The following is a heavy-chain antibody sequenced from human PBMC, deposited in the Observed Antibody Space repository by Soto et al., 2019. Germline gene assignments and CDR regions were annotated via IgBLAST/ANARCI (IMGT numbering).Heavy chain of an antibody. CDR2: ISSSGTYI. J-gene: IGHJ6*02. CDR1: GFTFNDYS. Sequence: PGGSLRLSCEASGFTFNDYSMDWVRQAPEKGLEWVSSISSSGTYIYYADSVKGRFAISRDNANNVMYLQMDTLRAEDTAVYYCVRAGHAFDVHYYAMDLWGQGTTVTAP. CDR3: VRAGHAFDVHYYAMDL. D-gene: IGHD2-2*01. V-gene: IGHV3-21*01.